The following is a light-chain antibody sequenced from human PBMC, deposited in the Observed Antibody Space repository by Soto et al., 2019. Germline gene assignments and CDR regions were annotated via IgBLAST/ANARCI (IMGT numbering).Light chain of an antibody. Sequence: DIQMTQSPSTLSASVGDRVTITCRASQSISSWLAWYQQKPGKAPKLLIYKASSLESGVPSRFSGSGSRTEFTLTISSLQPDDFATYYCQQYISSPDTFGQGTKLEIK. CDR3: QQYISSPDT. J-gene: IGKJ2*01. V-gene: IGKV1-5*03. CDR2: KAS. CDR1: QSISSW.